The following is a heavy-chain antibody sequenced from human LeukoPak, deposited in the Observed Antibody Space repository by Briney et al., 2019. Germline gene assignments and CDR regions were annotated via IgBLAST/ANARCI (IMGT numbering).Heavy chain of an antibody. CDR1: GGSISSYY. D-gene: IGHD3-10*01. J-gene: IGHJ4*02. V-gene: IGHV4-59*01. CDR2: IYYSGGT. Sequence: SETLSLTCTVSGGSISSYYWSWIRQPPGKGLEWIGYIYYSGGTNYNPSLKSRVTISVDTSKNQFSLKLSSVTAADTAVYYCARTMVRGVINYFDHWGQGTLVTVSS. CDR3: ARTMVRGVINYFDH.